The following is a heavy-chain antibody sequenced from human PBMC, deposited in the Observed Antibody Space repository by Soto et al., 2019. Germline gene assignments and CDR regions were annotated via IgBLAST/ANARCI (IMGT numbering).Heavy chain of an antibody. D-gene: IGHD4-17*01. V-gene: IGHV3-9*01. CDR2: ISSKTGVI. J-gene: IGHJ4*02. Sequence: EVQLVESGGGLVQPGRSLRLSCAASGFTFEDYAMHWIRLAPGKGLEWVSGISSKTGVIGYANSVKGRFTISRDEARNSLYLKMNSLRAGDTALYYCASDAGDYSPAYFDFWGQGSLVTVSS. CDR3: ASDAGDYSPAYFDF. CDR1: GFTFEDYA.